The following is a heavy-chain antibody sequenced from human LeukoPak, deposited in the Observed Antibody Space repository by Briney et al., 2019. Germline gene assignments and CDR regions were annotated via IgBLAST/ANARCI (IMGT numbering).Heavy chain of an antibody. CDR3: AKEGLGYYYDSSGYYSSGGFEDY. CDR1: GFTFSSYA. D-gene: IGHD3-22*01. V-gene: IGHV3-23*01. Sequence: GGSLRLSCAASGFTFSSYAMGWVRQAPGKGLEWVSAISGSGGSTYYAGSVKGRFTISRDNSKNTLYLQMNSLRTEDTAVYYCAKEGLGYYYDSSGYYSSGGFEDYWGQGTLVTVSS. CDR2: ISGSGGST. J-gene: IGHJ4*02.